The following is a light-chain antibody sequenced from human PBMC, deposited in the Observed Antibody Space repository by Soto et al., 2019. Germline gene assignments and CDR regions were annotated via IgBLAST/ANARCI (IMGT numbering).Light chain of an antibody. CDR3: MQALQTAFT. CDR1: QSLLHSNGYNY. V-gene: IGKV2-28*01. CDR2: LGS. Sequence: DIVMTQSPLSLPVTPGEPASISCRSSQSLLHSNGYNYLDWYLQKPGQSPQLLIYLGSNRASGVPERVSGSGSGTDFTLKISRVEAEDVGVYYCMQALQTAFTFGGGTKGEIK. J-gene: IGKJ4*01.